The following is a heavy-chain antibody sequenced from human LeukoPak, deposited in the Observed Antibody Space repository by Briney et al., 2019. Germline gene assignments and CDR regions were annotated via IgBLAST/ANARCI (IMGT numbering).Heavy chain of an antibody. V-gene: IGHV4-4*02. D-gene: IGHD3/OR15-3a*01. CDR1: GGSISSRNW. CDR2: IFHTGST. CDR3: ARQTASGLFILP. J-gene: IGHJ4*02. Sequence: PSETLSLTCAVSGGSISSRNWWTWVRQPPGKRLEWVGDIFHTGSTNYNPSLKSRVTISVDTSKNQFSLKLTSVTAADTAVYYCARQTASGLFILPGGQGTLVTVSS.